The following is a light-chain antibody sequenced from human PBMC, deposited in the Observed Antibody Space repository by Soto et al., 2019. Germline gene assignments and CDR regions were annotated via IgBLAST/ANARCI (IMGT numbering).Light chain of an antibody. Sequence: DIQLTQSPSTLSAAVGDGVTITFRASQKIRNLLAWYQQKPGRAPKPLIFDASTLRTGVPSRFSGSGSGSEFNFTITGLQPDDFATYFCQQYYTYATFGHGTRLEIK. J-gene: IGKJ5*01. CDR2: DAS. V-gene: IGKV1-5*01. CDR3: QQYYTYAT. CDR1: QKIRNL.